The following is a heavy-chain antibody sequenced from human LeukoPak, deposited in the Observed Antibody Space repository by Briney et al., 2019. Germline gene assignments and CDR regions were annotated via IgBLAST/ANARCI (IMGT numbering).Heavy chain of an antibody. Sequence: GASVKVSCKASGYTFTSYDINWVRQATGRGLEWMGWMNPNSGNTGYAQKFQGRVTMTRNTSISTANMELSSLRSEDTAVYYCARGLARTSMVTRGGVRFDYWGQGTLVTVSS. CDR3: ARGLARTSMVTRGGVRFDY. V-gene: IGHV1-8*01. CDR2: MNPNSGNT. D-gene: IGHD5-18*01. J-gene: IGHJ4*02. CDR1: GYTFTSYD.